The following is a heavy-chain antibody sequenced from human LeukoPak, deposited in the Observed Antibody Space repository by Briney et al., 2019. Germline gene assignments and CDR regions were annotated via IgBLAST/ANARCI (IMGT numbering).Heavy chain of an antibody. J-gene: IGHJ5*02. D-gene: IGHD5-12*01. CDR1: GGSFSGYY. Sequence: SETLSLTCAVYGGSFSGYYWSWIRQPPGKGLEWIGEINHSGSTNYNPSLKSRVTISVDTSKNQFSLKLSSVTAADTAVYYCARVLHRKYIVATMGGWFDPWGQGTLVTVSS. CDR2: INHSGST. CDR3: ARVLHRKYIVATMGGWFDP. V-gene: IGHV4-34*01.